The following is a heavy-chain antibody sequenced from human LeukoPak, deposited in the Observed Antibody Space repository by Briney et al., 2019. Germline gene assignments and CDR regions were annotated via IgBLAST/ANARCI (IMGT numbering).Heavy chain of an antibody. J-gene: IGHJ2*01. CDR1: GFTISSYG. Sequence: GGSLRLSCVVSGFTISSYGMHWVRQAPGKGLEWVAFIRYDGSYKKYADSVKGRFTISRDNSKNTLYLQMNSLRAEDTAVYYCVREGVSSSWNNWYFDLWGRGTLVTVSS. V-gene: IGHV3-30*02. CDR2: IRYDGSYK. CDR3: VREGVSSSWNNWYFDL. D-gene: IGHD6-13*01.